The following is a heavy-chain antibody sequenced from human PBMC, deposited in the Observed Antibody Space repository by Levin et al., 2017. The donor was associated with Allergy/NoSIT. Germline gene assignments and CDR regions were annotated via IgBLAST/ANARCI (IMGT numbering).Heavy chain of an antibody. D-gene: IGHD6-19*01. CDR1: GFTFDDCT. CDR3: AKQYKSGPIDY. V-gene: IGHV3-43*01. Sequence: GGSLRLSCAASGFTFDDCTMHWVRQAPGKGLEWVSLIIWDGSRTYYTDSVRGRFTISRDNNKNSLYLQMNSLRTEDTALYYCAKQYKSGPIDYWGQGTLVTVSS. CDR2: IIWDGSRT. J-gene: IGHJ4*02.